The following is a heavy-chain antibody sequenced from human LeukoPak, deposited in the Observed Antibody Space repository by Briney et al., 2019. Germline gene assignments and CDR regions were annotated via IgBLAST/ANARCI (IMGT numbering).Heavy chain of an antibody. CDR2: INPQSDST. Sequence: ASVKVCFKTSGYSFTKYLIHWVRQAPGQGLEWMGTINPQSDSTNYAQRFQGSITLTEDTSTSTVYMDLSSLTSEDTALYSCARPSYCVADHCRYWLDPWGPGTLVTVSS. J-gene: IGHJ5*02. CDR1: GYSFTKYL. V-gene: IGHV1-46*01. CDR3: ARPSYCVADHCRYWLDP. D-gene: IGHD2-21*01.